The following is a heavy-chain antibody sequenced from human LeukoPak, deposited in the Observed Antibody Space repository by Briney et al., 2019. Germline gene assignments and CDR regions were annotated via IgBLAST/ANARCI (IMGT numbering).Heavy chain of an antibody. Sequence: SLRLSCAASGFTFDDYAMHCVRQAPGKGLEWVSGISWNSGSIGYADSVKGRFTISRDNAKNSLYLQMNSLRAEDMALYYCAKSMVRGVIIRGYFDYWGQGTLVTVSS. CDR1: GFTFDDYA. CDR2: ISWNSGSI. J-gene: IGHJ4*02. CDR3: AKSMVRGVIIRGYFDY. D-gene: IGHD3-10*01. V-gene: IGHV3-9*03.